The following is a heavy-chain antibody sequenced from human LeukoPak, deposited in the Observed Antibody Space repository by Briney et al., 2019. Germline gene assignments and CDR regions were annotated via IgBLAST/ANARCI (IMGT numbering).Heavy chain of an antibody. CDR3: AELGITMIGGV. CDR2: ISTSGHI. V-gene: IGHV3-69-1*02. Sequence: GGSLRLSCAASGFTFSNSVMNWVRLAPGKGLEWVSSISTSGHISYADSVKGRFTISRDNAKNSLYLQMNSLRAEDTAVYYCAELGITMIGGVWGKGTTVTISS. CDR1: GFTFSNSV. D-gene: IGHD3-10*02. J-gene: IGHJ6*04.